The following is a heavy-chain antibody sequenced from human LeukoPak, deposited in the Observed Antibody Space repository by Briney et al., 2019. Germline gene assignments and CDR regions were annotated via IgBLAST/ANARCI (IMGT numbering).Heavy chain of an antibody. D-gene: IGHD3-3*01. CDR1: GYTFTSYD. V-gene: IGHV1-8*01. Sequence: ASVKVSCKASGYTFTSYDINWVRQATGQGLEWMGWMNPNSGNTGYAQKFQGRVTMTRNTSISTAYMELSSLRSEDTAVYYCAKDFGLSGPVDQRDYWGQGTLVTVSS. J-gene: IGHJ4*02. CDR2: MNPNSGNT. CDR3: AKDFGLSGPVDQRDY.